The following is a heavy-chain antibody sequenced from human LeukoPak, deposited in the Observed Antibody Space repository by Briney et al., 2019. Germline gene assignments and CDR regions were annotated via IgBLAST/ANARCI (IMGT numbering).Heavy chain of an antibody. D-gene: IGHD6-13*01. CDR2: INPSGGST. CDR1: GYTFTSYY. Sequence: ASVKVSCKASGYTFTSYYMHWVRQAPGQGLEWMGIINPSGGSTSYAQKFQGRVTMTRDTSTSTVYMELSSLRSDDTAVYYCARGDPPAAGTVGFDYWGQGTLVTVSS. CDR3: ARGDPPAAGTVGFDY. V-gene: IGHV1-46*01. J-gene: IGHJ4*02.